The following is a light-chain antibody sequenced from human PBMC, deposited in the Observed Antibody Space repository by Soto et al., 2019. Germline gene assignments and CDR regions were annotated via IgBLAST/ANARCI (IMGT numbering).Light chain of an antibody. Sequence: DIQITQSPSTLSSSVLRRCTITCRASQSTSRWLAWYQQKPGKATNLLIYKASTLQSGVPSRFSGSGSGTEFTLTISSLQPDDFATYYCQKYDSYAGTFGQGTKVDIK. CDR3: QKYDSYAGT. CDR2: KAS. CDR1: QSTSRW. V-gene: IGKV1-5*03. J-gene: IGKJ1*01.